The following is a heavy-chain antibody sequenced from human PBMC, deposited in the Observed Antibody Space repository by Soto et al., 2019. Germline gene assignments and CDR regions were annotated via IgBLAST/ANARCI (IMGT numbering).Heavy chain of an antibody. D-gene: IGHD6-19*01. CDR3: ARLGAAQWLLLAQNRFDP. CDR2: ISSSNYI. CDR1: GFTFSTYS. Sequence: EVQLVESGGGLVKPGGSLRLSCAASGFTFSTYSMNWVRQAPGKGLEWVSSISSSNYIDYADSVKGRFTISRDNAKNSLYLQMTSLRDEDTAVYYCARLGAAQWLLLAQNRFDPWGQGPLVAVSS. V-gene: IGHV3-21*01. J-gene: IGHJ5*02.